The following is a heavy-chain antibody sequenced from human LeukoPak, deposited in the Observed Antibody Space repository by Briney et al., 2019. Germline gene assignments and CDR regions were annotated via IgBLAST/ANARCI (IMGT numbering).Heavy chain of an antibody. J-gene: IGHJ5*02. D-gene: IGHD3-10*01. CDR2: MNPNSGNT. CDR1: GYTFTSYD. V-gene: IGHV1-8*01. Sequence: GASVKVSCKASGYTFTSYDINWVRQATGQGLEWMGWMNPNSGNTGYAQKFQGRVTMTRNTSISTAYMELSSLRSEDTAVYYCARGDPYYYGSGSYQTNWFDPWGQGTLVTVSS. CDR3: ARGDPYYYGSGSYQTNWFDP.